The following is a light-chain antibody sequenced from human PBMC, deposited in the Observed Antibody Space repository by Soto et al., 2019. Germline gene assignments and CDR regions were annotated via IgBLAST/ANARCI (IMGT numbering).Light chain of an antibody. CDR3: AAWDDIVNGYV. CDR1: CSNIGRNS. J-gene: IGLJ1*01. CDR2: SNN. Sequence: QSVLTQPPSVSGTPGQRVSISCSGICSNIGRNSVSWYHHLPGTAPKLLIYSNNQRPSGVTGRFSGSKSGTSASLAISGLHSEDEADYYRAAWDDIVNGYVFGTGTKVTVL. V-gene: IGLV1-44*01.